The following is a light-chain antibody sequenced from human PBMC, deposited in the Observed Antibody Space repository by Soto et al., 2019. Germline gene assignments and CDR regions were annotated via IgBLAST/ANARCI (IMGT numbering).Light chain of an antibody. Sequence: QSVLTQPPSVSGAPGKRVTISCTGSSSNIGAGYDVHWYQQLPGTAPKLLIHYNTNRPSGVPDRFSASKSGTSASLAITGLQAEDEAGYYCQSYDSRLSGWVFGGGTKLTVL. CDR1: SSNIGAGYD. J-gene: IGLJ3*02. CDR3: QSYDSRLSGWV. CDR2: YNT. V-gene: IGLV1-40*01.